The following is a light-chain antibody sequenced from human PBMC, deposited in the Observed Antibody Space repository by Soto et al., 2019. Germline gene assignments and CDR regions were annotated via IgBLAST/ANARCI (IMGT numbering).Light chain of an antibody. V-gene: IGLV2-14*01. CDR3: CSFTTTTSYV. Sequence: QSALTQPASVSGSPGQSITISCTGTTSDIGAYNYVSWYQQHAGNAPKLIIYEVSHRPSGVSPRFSGSKSGNTASLTISGLQTEDEADYYCCSFTTTTSYVFGTGTKVTVL. CDR1: TSDIGAYNY. CDR2: EVS. J-gene: IGLJ1*01.